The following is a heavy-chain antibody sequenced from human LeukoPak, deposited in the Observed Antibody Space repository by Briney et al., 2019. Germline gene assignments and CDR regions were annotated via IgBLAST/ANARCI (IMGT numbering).Heavy chain of an antibody. CDR1: GGSISSSDYY. CDR2: IYYNGNT. V-gene: IGHV4-39*01. Sequence: PSETLSLTCTVSGGSISSSDYYWGWVRQPPGRGLEWIGSIYYNGNTYYNPSLKSRVTISVDTSKNQFSLKLNAVTAADTAVYYRAIPKSGAYWGQGTLVTVSS. D-gene: IGHD3-10*01. J-gene: IGHJ4*02. CDR3: AIPKSGAY.